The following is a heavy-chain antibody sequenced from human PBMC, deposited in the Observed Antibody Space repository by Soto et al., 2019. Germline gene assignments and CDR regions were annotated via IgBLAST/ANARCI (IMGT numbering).Heavy chain of an antibody. Sequence: EVQLVESGGGLVQPGRSLRLSCAASGFTFDDYAMHWVRQAPGKGLEWVSGISWNSGSIGYADSVKGRFTISRDNAKNSLYLQMNSLRAEDMALYYCARSISYPYYFDSWGQGTLVTVSS. V-gene: IGHV3-9*03. J-gene: IGHJ4*02. D-gene: IGHD2-2*02. CDR1: GFTFDDYA. CDR2: ISWNSGSI. CDR3: ARSISYPYYFDS.